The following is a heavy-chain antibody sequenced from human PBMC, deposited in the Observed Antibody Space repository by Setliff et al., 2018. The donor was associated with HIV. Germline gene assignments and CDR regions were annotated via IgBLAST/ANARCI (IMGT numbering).Heavy chain of an antibody. CDR1: GGSISSSSYY. V-gene: IGHV4-39*01. D-gene: IGHD3-9*01. CDR2: IYYSGST. CDR3: ARSRSSYYDILTGYRYYFDY. J-gene: IGHJ4*02. Sequence: PSETLSLTCTVSGGSISSSSYYWGWIRQPPGKGLGWIGSIYYSGSTYYNPSLKSRVTISVDTSKNQFSLKLSSVTAADTAVYYCARSRSSYYDILTGYRYYFDYWGQGTLVTVSS.